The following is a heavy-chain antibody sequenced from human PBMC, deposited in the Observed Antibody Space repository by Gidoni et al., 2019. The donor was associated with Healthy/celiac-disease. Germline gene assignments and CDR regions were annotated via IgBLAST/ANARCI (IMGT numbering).Heavy chain of an antibody. CDR1: GGSFSGYD. V-gene: IGHV4-34*01. D-gene: IGHD3-10*01. J-gene: IGHJ5*02. Sequence: QVQLQQWGAGRLKPSETLSLTCAVYGGSFSGYDWSWIRQPPGKGLEWIGEINHSGSTNYNPSLKSRVTISVDTSKNQFSLKLSSVTAADTAVYYCARAHFPFLWFGARWFDPWGQGTLVTVSS. CDR2: INHSGST. CDR3: ARAHFPFLWFGARWFDP.